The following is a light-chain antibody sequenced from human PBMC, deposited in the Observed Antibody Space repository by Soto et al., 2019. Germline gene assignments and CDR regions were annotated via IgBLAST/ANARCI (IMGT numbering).Light chain of an antibody. CDR3: QQYNDCPTT. Sequence: EIVMTQSPATLSVSPGERATLSCRASQSVSSTVAWYQQKPGQAPRLLIYGASTRATGIPASFSGSGSGTEFPLTISRLQYEYFAFYYCQQYNDCPTTFGQGTKVEIK. CDR2: GAS. CDR1: QSVSST. J-gene: IGKJ1*01. V-gene: IGKV3-15*01.